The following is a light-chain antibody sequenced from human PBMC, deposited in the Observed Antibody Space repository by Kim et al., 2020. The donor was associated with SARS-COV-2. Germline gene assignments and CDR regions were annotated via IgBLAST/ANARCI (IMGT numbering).Light chain of an antibody. CDR2: FDN. Sequence: APGKTASITCGGENIGSKSVNWYQQRPGQAPVVVIYFDNDRPSGTPERFSGSNSGNTATLTISRVEAGDEAEYYCQVWDTISGHVVFGGGTQLTVL. V-gene: IGLV3-21*04. J-gene: IGLJ2*01. CDR1: NIGSKS. CDR3: QVWDTISGHVV.